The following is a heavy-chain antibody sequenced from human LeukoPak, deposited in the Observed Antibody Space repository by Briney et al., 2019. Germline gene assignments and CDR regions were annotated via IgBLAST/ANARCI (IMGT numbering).Heavy chain of an antibody. D-gene: IGHD6-19*01. CDR3: ARDGGWSQGVDV. V-gene: IGHV4-4*07. J-gene: IGHJ6*04. CDR1: GGSISSYY. CDR2: IYSSGST. Sequence: KPSETLSLTCTVSGGSISSYYWSWIRQPAGKGLEWIGRIYSSGSTNYNPSLKSRVTMSVDTSKNQFSLKLTSVAAADTAVYYWARDGGWSQGVDVWGKGTPVTVSS.